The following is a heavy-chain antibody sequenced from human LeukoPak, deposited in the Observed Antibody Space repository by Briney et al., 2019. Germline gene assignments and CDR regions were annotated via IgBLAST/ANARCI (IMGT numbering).Heavy chain of an antibody. Sequence: GGSLRLSCAASGFSFSTYAMSWVRQAPGKGLEWVSAISGSGGSTYYADSVKGRFTISRDNSKNTLYLQMNSLRAEDTAVYYCAKAGMIVVVITKFAYWGQGTLVTVSS. CDR2: ISGSGGST. V-gene: IGHV3-23*01. CDR3: AKAGMIVVVITKFAY. D-gene: IGHD3-22*01. J-gene: IGHJ4*02. CDR1: GFSFSTYA.